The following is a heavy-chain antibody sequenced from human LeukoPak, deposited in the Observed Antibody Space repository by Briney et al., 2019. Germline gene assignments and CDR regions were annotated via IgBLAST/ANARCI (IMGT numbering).Heavy chain of an antibody. J-gene: IGHJ6*02. D-gene: IGHD2-2*01. CDR1: GGSFSGYY. CDR3: ARDGSTSSYGMDV. Sequence: NPSETLSLTCAVYGGSFSGYYWSWIRQAPGKGLEWIGEINHSGSTNYNPSLKSRVTISVDTSKNQFSLKLSSVTAADTAVYYCARDGSTSSYGMDVWGQGTTVTVSS. CDR2: INHSGST. V-gene: IGHV4-34*01.